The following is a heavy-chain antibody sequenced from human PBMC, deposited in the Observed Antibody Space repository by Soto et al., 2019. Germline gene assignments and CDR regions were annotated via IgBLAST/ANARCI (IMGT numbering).Heavy chain of an antibody. J-gene: IGHJ6*02. CDR2: ISSSSSYI. D-gene: IGHD3-22*01. CDR3: ARDQDYDSSGFWINLYYGMDV. Sequence: EVQLVESGGGMVKPGGSLRLSCAASGFTFSSYSMNWVRQAPGKGLEWVSSISSSSSYIYYADSVKGRFTISRDNDKNSLYLQMNSLRAEDTAVYYCARDQDYDSSGFWINLYYGMDVWGQGTTVTVSS. V-gene: IGHV3-21*01. CDR1: GFTFSSYS.